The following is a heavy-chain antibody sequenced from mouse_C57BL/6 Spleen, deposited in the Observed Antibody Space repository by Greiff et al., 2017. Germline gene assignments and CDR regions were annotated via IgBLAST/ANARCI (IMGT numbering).Heavy chain of an antibody. Sequence: EVQLQQSGPELVKPWASVKISCKASGYTFTDYYMNWVKQSHGKSLEWIGDINPNNGGTSYNPKFKGKATLTVDKSASTAYMEIRSLTSEDSAVYDCARLGGYDGDYWGQGTTLTVSS. J-gene: IGHJ2*01. D-gene: IGHD2-2*01. CDR2: INPNNGGT. CDR1: GYTFTDYY. V-gene: IGHV1-26*01. CDR3: ARLGGYDGDY.